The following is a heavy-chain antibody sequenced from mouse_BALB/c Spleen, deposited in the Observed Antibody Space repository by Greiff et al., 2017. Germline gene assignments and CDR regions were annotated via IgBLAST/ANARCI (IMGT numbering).Heavy chain of an antibody. CDR1: GDSITSGY. CDR2: ISYSGST. Sequence: EVKLVASGPSLVKPSQTLSLTCSVTGDSITSGYWNWIRKFPGNKLEYMGYISYSGSTYYNPSLKSRISITRDTSKNQYYLQLNSVTTEDTATYYCAIYYGNYGAMDYWGQGTSVTVSS. CDR3: AIYYGNYGAMDY. D-gene: IGHD2-1*01. V-gene: IGHV3-8*02. J-gene: IGHJ4*01.